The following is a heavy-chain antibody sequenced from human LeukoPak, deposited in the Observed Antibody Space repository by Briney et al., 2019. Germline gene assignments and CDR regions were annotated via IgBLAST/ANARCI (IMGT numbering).Heavy chain of an antibody. Sequence: GGSLRLSCAASGFTFSSYAMSWVRQAPGKGLEWVSAISGSGGSTYYADSVNGRFTISRDNSKNTLYLQMNSLRAEDTAVYYCARDRDYTSPFDYWGQGSLVTVSS. D-gene: IGHD4-11*01. CDR2: ISGSGGST. V-gene: IGHV3-23*01. CDR1: GFTFSSYA. CDR3: ARDRDYTSPFDY. J-gene: IGHJ4*02.